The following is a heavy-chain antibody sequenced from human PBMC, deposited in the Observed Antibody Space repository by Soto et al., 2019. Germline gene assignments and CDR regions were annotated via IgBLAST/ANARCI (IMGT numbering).Heavy chain of an antibody. D-gene: IGHD5-12*01. CDR3: ASEGVAPYYFYGMDV. CDR1: GYTLTRSG. CDR2: ISRYNGDT. Sequence: QVQLVQSGAEVKKPGASVKVSCKASGYTLTRSGISWVRQAPGQGPEWMGWISRYNGDTNYAQTFQGRVTMTTDTWTSTAYMELRSLRSDDTAAYYCASEGVAPYYFYGMDVWGQGTPVTFSS. V-gene: IGHV1-18*01. J-gene: IGHJ6*02.